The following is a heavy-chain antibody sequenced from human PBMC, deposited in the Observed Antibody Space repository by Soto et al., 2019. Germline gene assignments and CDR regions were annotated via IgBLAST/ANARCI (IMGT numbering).Heavy chain of an antibody. J-gene: IGHJ5*02. D-gene: IGHD2-2*01. CDR1: GFTFSDYY. CDR2: ISSSSSYT. Sequence: GSLRLSCAASGFTFSDYYMSWIRQAPGKGLEWVSYISSSSSYTNYADSVKGRFTISRDNAKNSLYLQMNSLRAEDTAVYYCARAKSTSAQFDPWGQGTLVTVSS. CDR3: ARAKSTSAQFDP. V-gene: IGHV3-11*06.